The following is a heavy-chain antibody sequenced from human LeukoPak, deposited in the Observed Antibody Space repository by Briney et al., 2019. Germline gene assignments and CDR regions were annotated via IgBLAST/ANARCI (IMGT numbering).Heavy chain of an antibody. CDR3: SRELGGSYFDY. J-gene: IGHJ4*03. Sequence: ASVKVTCMASGYTFSNYYIHWVRQAPGQGLEWMGVNNPSGGRTTYAQKFQGRVTMTRDTSTSTAYMDLSSLRSDDTAVYYCSRELGGSYFDYWGHGTPVTVSS. CDR2: NNPSGGRT. D-gene: IGHD1-26*01. CDR1: GYTFSNYY. V-gene: IGHV1-46*01.